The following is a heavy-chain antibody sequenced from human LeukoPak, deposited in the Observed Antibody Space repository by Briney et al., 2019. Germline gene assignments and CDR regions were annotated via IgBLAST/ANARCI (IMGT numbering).Heavy chain of an antibody. Sequence: GGSLRLSCAASGFTFSSYWMHWVRQAPGKGLVWVSRINSDGSSTSYADSVKGRFTISRDNAKNTLYLQMNSLRAEDTAVYFCASQALSSGYYKEPRHWGQGTLVTVSS. CDR3: ASQALSSGYYKEPRH. D-gene: IGHD3-22*01. J-gene: IGHJ4*02. CDR1: GFTFSSYW. V-gene: IGHV3-74*01. CDR2: INSDGSST.